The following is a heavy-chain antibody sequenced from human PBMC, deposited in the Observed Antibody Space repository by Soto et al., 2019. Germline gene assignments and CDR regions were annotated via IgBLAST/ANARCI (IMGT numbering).Heavy chain of an antibody. J-gene: IGHJ4*02. CDR2: INPSDGST. CDR1: GYTFAMHY. CDR3: AREDGGGGRRHDF. Sequence: QVQLVQSGAEVKKPGASVKISCKTSGYTFAMHYIHWVRQAPGQGLEWMGMINPSDGSTSYVQKFQGRVTMTRDTSATTVFLIMSRLTSHDTAVFYCAREDGGGGRRHDFWGQGTLVTVSS. V-gene: IGHV1-46*01. D-gene: IGHD2-15*01.